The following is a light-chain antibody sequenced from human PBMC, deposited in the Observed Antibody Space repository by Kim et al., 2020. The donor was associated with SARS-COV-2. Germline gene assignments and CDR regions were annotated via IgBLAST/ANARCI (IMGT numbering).Light chain of an antibody. CDR1: QGVSSY. CDR2: DAS. V-gene: IGKV3-11*01. J-gene: IGKJ3*01. Sequence: SPGERATLSCRASQGVSSYLAWYQQKPGQAPRLLIYDASNRATGIPARFSGSGSGTDFTLTISSLEPEDFAVYYCQQRSNWPLFTFGPGTKVDIK. CDR3: QQRSNWPLFT.